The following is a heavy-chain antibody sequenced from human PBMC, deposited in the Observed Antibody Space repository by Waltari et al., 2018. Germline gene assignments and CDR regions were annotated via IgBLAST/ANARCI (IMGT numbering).Heavy chain of an antibody. V-gene: IGHV4-31*03. CDR1: GASISNGGYY. J-gene: IGHJ6*02. D-gene: IGHD2-2*01. Sequence: QVQLQESGPGLVKPSQILSLTCTVSGASISNGGYYWTWIRQHPGKGLEWIGHVYYSGTTYYNPSLKSRIIISPDTSKNQFSLKLYFVTAADTAVYFCTRRDRYCTSTTCPDGFDIWGQGTTVTVSS. CDR3: TRRDRYCTSTTCPDGFDI. CDR2: VYYSGTT.